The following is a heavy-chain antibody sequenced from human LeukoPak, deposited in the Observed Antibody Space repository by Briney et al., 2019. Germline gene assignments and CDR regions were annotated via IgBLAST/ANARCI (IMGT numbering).Heavy chain of an antibody. CDR1: GFTFSSYW. CDR2: IKQDGSEK. J-gene: IGHJ4*02. CDR3: ARDLYSDGYYFDY. V-gene: IGHV3-7*01. D-gene: IGHD5-18*01. Sequence: GRSLRLSCAASGFTFSSYWMSWVRQAPGKGLEWVANIKQDGSEKCYVDSVKGRFTISRDNAKNSLYLQMNSLRAEDTAVYYCARDLYSDGYYFDYWGQGTLVTVSS.